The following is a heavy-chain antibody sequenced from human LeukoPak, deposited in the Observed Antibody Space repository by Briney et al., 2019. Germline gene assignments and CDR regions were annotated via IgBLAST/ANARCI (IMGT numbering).Heavy chain of an antibody. CDR3: VRGSGWAGDW. V-gene: IGHV3-7*03. D-gene: IGHD3-10*01. CDR2: IKHDGSET. CDR1: GFTFSDYW. J-gene: IGHJ4*02. Sequence: GGSLRLSCAASGFTFSDYWMLWVRQAPGKGPEWVAIIKHDGSETHYVDSVKGRFTISRDNAETALYLHMDSLRVDDTAVYYCVRGSGWAGDWCGQGTLVTVSP.